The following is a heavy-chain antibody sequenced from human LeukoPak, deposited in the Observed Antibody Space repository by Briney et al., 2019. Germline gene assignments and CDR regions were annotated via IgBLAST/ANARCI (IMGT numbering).Heavy chain of an antibody. D-gene: IGHD3-22*01. J-gene: IGHJ3*02. CDR3: ATYKRSESSGDYRYDAYDI. CDR2: IYYSGST. V-gene: IGHV4-39*02. CDR1: GGSISRNSYY. Sequence: SETLSLTCTVSGGSISRNSYYWGWIRQPPGKGLEWIGRIYYSGSTYYGPSIESRVTISIDTSKNHFYLRLRSVTAADTAVYYCATYKRSESSGDYRYDAYDIWGQGTMVTVSS.